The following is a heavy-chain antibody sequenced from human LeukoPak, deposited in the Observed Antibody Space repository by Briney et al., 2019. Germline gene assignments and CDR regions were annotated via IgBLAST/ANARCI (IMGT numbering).Heavy chain of an antibody. CDR2: IIPIFGTA. J-gene: IGHJ4*02. Sequence: SVKVSCKASGGTFSSYAISWVRQAPGQGLEWMGGIIPIFGTANYAQKFQGRVTITADKSTSTAYMELSSLRSEDTAVYYCARDLKRGYSSGRYSWGTGSSNDYWGQGTLVTVSS. D-gene: IGHD6-19*01. CDR1: GGTFSSYA. V-gene: IGHV1-69*06. CDR3: ARDLKRGYSSGRYSWGTGSSNDY.